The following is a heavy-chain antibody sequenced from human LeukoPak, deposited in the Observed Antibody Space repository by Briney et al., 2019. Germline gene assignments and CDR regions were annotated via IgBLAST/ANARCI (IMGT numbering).Heavy chain of an antibody. D-gene: IGHD1-26*01. CDR1: GESLSKYY. CDR3: ASSVGSTDY. Sequence: SETLSLTCAAYGESLSKYYRTWIRQSPGKGLEWIGEVNHRGSTNLNPSLKSRVTLSVDTSKHQFSLRLTSVTAADAAVYYCASSVGSTDYWGQGTLVTVSS. J-gene: IGHJ4*02. CDR2: VNHRGST. V-gene: IGHV4-34*01.